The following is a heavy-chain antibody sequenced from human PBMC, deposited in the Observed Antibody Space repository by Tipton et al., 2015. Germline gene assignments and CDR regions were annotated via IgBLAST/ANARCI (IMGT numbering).Heavy chain of an antibody. D-gene: IGHD2-15*01. J-gene: IGHJ5*02. CDR3: TREAYSYMGSYFTA. CDR2: SNPASGGA. Sequence: SGAEVKVSCKASGYTFVDFYIHWVRQAPGQGLEWLGWSNPASGGATYAQKFHGRVTMTRDTSISAAYMELSGLKSDDTAVYYCTREAYSYMGSYFTAWGQGTLVTVSS. CDR1: GYTFVDFY. V-gene: IGHV1-2*02.